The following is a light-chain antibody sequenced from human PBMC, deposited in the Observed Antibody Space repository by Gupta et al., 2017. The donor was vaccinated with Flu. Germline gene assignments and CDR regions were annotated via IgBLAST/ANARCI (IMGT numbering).Light chain of an antibody. V-gene: IGKV3-20*01. CDR2: AAS. CDR3: QQYGSAPRT. J-gene: IGKJ1*01. CDR1: QSVASNN. Sequence: EIVLTKSPGTLSLSPGERATLPCRASQSVASNNVAWYQHKPGQAPRLLIHAASTRATGIPDRLGGSGSGTDFTLTISRLEPEDFVLYYCQQYGSAPRTFGQGTKVEIK.